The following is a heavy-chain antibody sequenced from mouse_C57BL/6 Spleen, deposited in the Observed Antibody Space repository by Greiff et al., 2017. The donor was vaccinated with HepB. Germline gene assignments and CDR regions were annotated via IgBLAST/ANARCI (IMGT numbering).Heavy chain of an antibody. J-gene: IGHJ2*01. CDR1: GYAFSSYW. CDR2: IYPGDGDT. Sequence: QVQLKQSGAELVKPGASVKISCKASGYAFSSYWMNWVKQRPGKGIEWIGQIYPGDGDTNYNGKFKGKATLTADKSSSTAYMQLSSLTSEDSAVYFCARSVDYSFDYWGQGTTLTVSS. CDR3: ARSVDYSFDY. V-gene: IGHV1-80*01.